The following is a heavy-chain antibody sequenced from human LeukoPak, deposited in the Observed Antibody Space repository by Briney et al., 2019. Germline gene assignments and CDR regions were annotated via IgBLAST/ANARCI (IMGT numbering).Heavy chain of an antibody. CDR3: ARGRELTGVAGHYSFDY. CDR1: TGAMSGYF. CDR2: IYTTGSA. Sequence: PSETLSLTCTVSTGAMSGYFWTWLRQPAGKGLEWIGRIYTTGSAYYNPSLESRVTFSLDTSNNQFSLDVTSVTAADTAVYFCARGRELTGVAGHYSFDYRGQGILVCVSS. J-gene: IGHJ4*02. D-gene: IGHD1-26*01. V-gene: IGHV4-4*07.